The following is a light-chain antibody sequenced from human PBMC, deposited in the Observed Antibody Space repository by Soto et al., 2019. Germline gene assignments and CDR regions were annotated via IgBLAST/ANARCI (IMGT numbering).Light chain of an antibody. Sequence: QSALTQPASVSGSPGQSITISCTGTSSDVGAYNYVSWYQQHPGKAPKLMIYEVSHRPSGVSSRFSGSKSGDTASLTISGLQAEDEADYYCSSYTSSTTWVFGGGTKLTVL. CDR1: SSDVGAYNY. CDR3: SSYTSSTTWV. V-gene: IGLV2-14*01. CDR2: EVS. J-gene: IGLJ3*02.